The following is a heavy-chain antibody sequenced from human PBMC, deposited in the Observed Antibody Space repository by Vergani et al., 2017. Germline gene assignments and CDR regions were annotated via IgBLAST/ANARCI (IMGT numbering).Heavy chain of an antibody. CDR2: ISSSSSTI. CDR1: GFIFRSYS. J-gene: IGHJ4*02. Sequence: CAASGFIFRSYSMNWVRQAPGKGLEWVSYISSSSSTIYYADSVKGRFTISRDNAKNSLYLQMNSLRDEDTAVYYCARDSGLKGTAYFDYWGQGTLVTVSS. CDR3: ARDSGLKGTAYFDY. V-gene: IGHV3-48*02. D-gene: IGHD1-1*01.